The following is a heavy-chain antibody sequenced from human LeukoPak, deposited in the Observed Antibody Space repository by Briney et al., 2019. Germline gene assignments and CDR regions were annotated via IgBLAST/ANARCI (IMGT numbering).Heavy chain of an antibody. CDR1: GGSISSYY. D-gene: IGHD3-10*01. J-gene: IGHJ4*02. CDR3: AKLGVVLLWFELDY. V-gene: IGHV3-23*01. CDR2: ISGSGGST. Sequence: ETLSLTCTVSGGSISSYYWSWVRQAPGKGLEWVSAISGSGGSTYYADSVKGRFTISRDNSKNTLYLQMNSLRAEDTAVYYCAKLGVVLLWFELDYWGQGTLVTVSS.